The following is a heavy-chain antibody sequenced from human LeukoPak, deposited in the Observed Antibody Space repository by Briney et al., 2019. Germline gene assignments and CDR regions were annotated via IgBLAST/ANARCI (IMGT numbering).Heavy chain of an antibody. Sequence: GESLKISCKGSGYPFFCYWIAWVRQMPGRGVEWMGIIYPDNSDTRYSPSSQGQVTMSVEKSINTAYLQWGSLKASNTAIYYCARFGGPSSRANFFDYWGQGTLITVSS. D-gene: IGHD1-26*01. V-gene: IGHV5-51*01. CDR2: IYPDNSDT. CDR1: GYPFFCYW. J-gene: IGHJ4*02. CDR3: ARFGGPSSRANFFDY.